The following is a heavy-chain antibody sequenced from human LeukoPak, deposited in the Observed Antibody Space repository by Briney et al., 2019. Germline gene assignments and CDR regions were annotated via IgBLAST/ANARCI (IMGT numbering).Heavy chain of an antibody. Sequence: GGSLRLSCAASGFTFSSYTMNWVRQAPGKGLEWVSYISASGSATYYGDSVKGRFTVSRDNAKNSVYMQMNSLRDEDTAVYYCARISGLGAREYLDHWGQGTLVTVSS. D-gene: IGHD2/OR15-2a*01. J-gene: IGHJ4*02. CDR2: ISASGSAT. CDR1: GFTFSSYT. CDR3: ARISGLGAREYLDH. V-gene: IGHV3-48*02.